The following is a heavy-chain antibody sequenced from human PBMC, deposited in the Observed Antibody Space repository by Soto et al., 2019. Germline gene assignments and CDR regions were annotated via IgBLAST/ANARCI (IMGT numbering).Heavy chain of an antibody. CDR3: ARTRAFTLGFYYEGMDV. CDR2: MSPRDSDT. J-gene: IGHJ6*04. V-gene: IGHV5-51*01. Sequence: VESLKISCKAFGYSFASCWIVWGRQMPGKGLEWVGMMSPRDSDTKYSPSFQGQVTISADKSISTAFLQWSSPKASDTALYYCARTRAFTLGFYYEGMDVCGKGSTVTVAS. D-gene: IGHD2-2*03. CDR1: GYSFASCW.